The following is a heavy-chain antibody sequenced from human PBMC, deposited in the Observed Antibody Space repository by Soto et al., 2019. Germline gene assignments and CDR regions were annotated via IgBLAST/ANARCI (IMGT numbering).Heavy chain of an antibody. V-gene: IGHV3-7*01. D-gene: IGHD2-15*01. CDR1: GFTFSGYW. J-gene: IGHJ4*02. CDR2: IKDDGSEK. CDR3: ARDGYCSGGRCYRRNDY. Sequence: EVQLVESGGGLVQPGGSLRHSCAASGFTFSGYWMTWARQAPGKGLEWVAQIKDDGSEKFYVDSVKGRFTISRDNADNLLYLQMNSLRAEDTAVYFCARDGYCSGGRCYRRNDYWGQGTLVIVSS.